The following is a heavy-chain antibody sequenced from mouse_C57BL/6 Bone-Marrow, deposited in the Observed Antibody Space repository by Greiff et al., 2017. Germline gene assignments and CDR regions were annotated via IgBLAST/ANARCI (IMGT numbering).Heavy chain of an antibody. J-gene: IGHJ2*01. CDR3: ARGYYGSSGDYFDY. CDR2: FHPYNDDT. D-gene: IGHD1-1*01. Sequence: VKLQESGAELVKPGASVKMSCKASGYTFTTYPIEWMKQNHGKSLEWIGNFHPYNDDTKYNEKFKGKATLTVEKSSSTVYLELSRLTSDDSAVYYCARGYYGSSGDYFDYWGQGTTLTVSS. CDR1: GYTFTTYP. V-gene: IGHV1-47*01.